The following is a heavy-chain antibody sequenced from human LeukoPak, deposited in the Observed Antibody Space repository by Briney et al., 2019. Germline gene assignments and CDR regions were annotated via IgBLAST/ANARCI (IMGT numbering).Heavy chain of an antibody. CDR3: AKHRIFTREFDY. V-gene: IGHV3-23*01. CDR2: FSGSGTST. Sequence: GGSLRLSCAASGFSFSSYGMSWVRHAPGKGLEWVSAFSGSGTSTYYAASVKGRFTISRDNSKNTRYLQMNSLRADDTAVYYCAKHRIFTREFDYWGQGTLVTVSS. CDR1: GFSFSSYG. D-gene: IGHD2/OR15-2a*01. J-gene: IGHJ4*02.